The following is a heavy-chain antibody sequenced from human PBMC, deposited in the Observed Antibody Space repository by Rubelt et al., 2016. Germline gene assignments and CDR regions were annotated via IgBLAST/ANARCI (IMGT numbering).Heavy chain of an antibody. J-gene: IGHJ5*02. CDR3: ASSSGYWGWFDP. CDR1: GFTFSSYA. V-gene: IGHV3-30*04. D-gene: IGHD6-13*01. CDR2: ISYDGSNK. Sequence: ESGGGVVQPGRSLRLSCAASGFTFSSYAMHWVRQAPGKGLEWVAVISYDGSNKYYADSVKGRFTISRDNSKNTLYLQMNSLRAEDTAVYYCASSSGYWGWFDPWGQGTLVTVSS.